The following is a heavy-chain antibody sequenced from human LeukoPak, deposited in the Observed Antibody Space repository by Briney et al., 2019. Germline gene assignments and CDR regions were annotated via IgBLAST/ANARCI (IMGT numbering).Heavy chain of an antibody. Sequence: GGSLRLSCAASGFSFSSYNMNWVRQTPGKGLEWVSGISWNSGSIAYADSVKGRFTISRDNAKNSLYLQMNSLRAEDTALYYCAKGVRITMVRGAFDIWGQGTMVTVSS. CDR1: GFSFSSYN. CDR3: AKGVRITMVRGAFDI. D-gene: IGHD3-10*01. CDR2: ISWNSGSI. J-gene: IGHJ3*02. V-gene: IGHV3-9*01.